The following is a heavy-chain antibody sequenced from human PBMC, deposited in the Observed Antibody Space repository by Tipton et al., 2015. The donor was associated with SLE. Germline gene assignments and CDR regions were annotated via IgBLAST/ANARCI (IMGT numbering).Heavy chain of an antibody. J-gene: IGHJ5*02. D-gene: IGHD3-16*01. Sequence: TLSLTCTVSGGSISSGGYYWSWIRQHPGKGLEWIGYIYYSGSTYYNPSLKSRVTISVDTSKNQVSLKPSSVTAADTAVYYCARDVDGVWFDPWGQGTLVTVSS. CDR1: GGSISSGGYY. V-gene: IGHV4-31*03. CDR2: IYYSGST. CDR3: ARDVDGVWFDP.